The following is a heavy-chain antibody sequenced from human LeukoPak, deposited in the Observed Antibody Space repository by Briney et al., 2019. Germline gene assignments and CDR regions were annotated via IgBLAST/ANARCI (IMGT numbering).Heavy chain of an antibody. V-gene: IGHV1-18*01. D-gene: IGHD6-13*01. CDR2: ISAYNGNT. Sequence: GASVKVSCKASGYTLTSYGISWVRQAPGQGLEWMGWISAYNGNTNYAQKLQGRVTMTTDTSTSTAYMELRSLRSDDTAVYYCARVGKAAAGYNWFDPWGQGTLVTVSS. CDR3: ARVGKAAAGYNWFDP. J-gene: IGHJ5*02. CDR1: GYTLTSYG.